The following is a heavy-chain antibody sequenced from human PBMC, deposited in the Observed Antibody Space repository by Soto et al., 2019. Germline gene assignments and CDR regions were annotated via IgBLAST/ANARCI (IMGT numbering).Heavy chain of an antibody. J-gene: IGHJ4*02. Sequence: GASVKVSCKASGYTFTSYGNSCVRQAPGQGLEWMGYIGAYNDNANYAQKFRGRVTMTTDTSTTTAYMELRSLRSDDTAVYFCARDYFSDYVFDYWGQGTLVTVSS. CDR2: IGAYNDNA. D-gene: IGHD4-4*01. V-gene: IGHV1-18*01. CDR3: ARDYFSDYVFDY. CDR1: GYTFTSYG.